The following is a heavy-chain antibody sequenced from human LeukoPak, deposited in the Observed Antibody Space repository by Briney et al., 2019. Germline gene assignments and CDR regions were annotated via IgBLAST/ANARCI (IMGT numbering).Heavy chain of an antibody. V-gene: IGHV3-13*01. J-gene: IGHJ3*02. Sequence: QPGGSLRLSCAASGFTFNDYDMHWVREITGKGLEWVSGIGTAHDAHYAGSVKGRFTIFRESATNSVYLQMNSLRDGDTAVYYCARLRGYSYGVNGFDIWGQGTMVTVSS. CDR3: ARLRGYSYGVNGFDI. D-gene: IGHD5-18*01. CDR2: IGTAHDA. CDR1: GFTFNDYD.